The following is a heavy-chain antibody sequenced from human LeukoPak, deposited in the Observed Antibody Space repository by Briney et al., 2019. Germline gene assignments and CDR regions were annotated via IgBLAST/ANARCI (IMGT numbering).Heavy chain of an antibody. CDR1: GYTFTSYY. Sequence: ASVKVSCKASGYTFTSYYMHWVRQAPGQGLEWMGIINPSGGSTSYAQKFQGRVTMTRDTSTSKVYMELSSLRSEDTAVYYCARDIPPYAFDIWGQGTMVTVSS. J-gene: IGHJ3*02. CDR2: INPSGGST. CDR3: ARDIPPYAFDI. V-gene: IGHV1-46*01.